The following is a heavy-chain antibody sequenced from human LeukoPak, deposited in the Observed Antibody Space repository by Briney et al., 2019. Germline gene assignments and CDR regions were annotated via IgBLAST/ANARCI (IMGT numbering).Heavy chain of an antibody. CDR1: GFTFSSYW. J-gene: IGHJ4*02. Sequence: GGSLRLPCAASGFTFSSYWMSRVRQAPGKGLEWVANINQDGSGKYYVDSVKGRFTISRDNTKNSLYLQMNSLRAEDTAVYYCARDQPTCYDFWSGPGWFDYWGQGTLVTVSS. D-gene: IGHD3-3*01. CDR2: INQDGSGK. CDR3: ARDQPTCYDFWSGPGWFDY. V-gene: IGHV3-7*01.